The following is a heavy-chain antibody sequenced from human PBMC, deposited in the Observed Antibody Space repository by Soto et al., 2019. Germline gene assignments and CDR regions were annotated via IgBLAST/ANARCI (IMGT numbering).Heavy chain of an antibody. CDR2: ITTSSAYI. J-gene: IGHJ5*02. CDR3: VRSGTARLLRHSWFDT. CDR1: GFTFNTYD. V-gene: IGHV3-21*01. D-gene: IGHD2-21*01. Sequence: EVQLVESGGGLVKPGGSLRLSCAASGFTFNTYDMHWVRQAPGKGLEWVSSITTSSAYIYYADSLKGRITISSDNAKNSLFLQMNSLRAEDTAVYYCVRSGTARLLRHSWFDTWGQGTLVTVSS.